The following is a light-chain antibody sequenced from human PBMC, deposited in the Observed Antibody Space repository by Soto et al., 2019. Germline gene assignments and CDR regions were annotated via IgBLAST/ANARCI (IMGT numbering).Light chain of an antibody. CDR1: PSVTNF. J-gene: IGKJ5*01. CDR3: QQRNVWPPVT. V-gene: IGKV3-11*01. Sequence: EIVFTQSPATLSLSPGANATLSSSASPSVTNFLAWYQQKPGQAPRLLIYGAFNRATGIPARSSGSGSGTDFTLTISSLEPEDSAVYYCQQRNVWPPVTSGQRGRLELK. CDR2: GAF.